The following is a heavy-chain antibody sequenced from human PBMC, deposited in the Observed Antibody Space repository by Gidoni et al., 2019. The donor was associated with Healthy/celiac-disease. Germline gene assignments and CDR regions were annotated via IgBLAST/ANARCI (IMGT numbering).Heavy chain of an antibody. J-gene: IGHJ6*02. CDR2: INPNSGGT. V-gene: IGHV1-2*02. Sequence: QVQLVQSGAEVKKPGASVKVSCKASGYTFTGYYMHWVRQAPGQGLEWMGWINPNSGGTNYAQKFQGRVTMTRDTSISTAYMELSRLRSDDTAVYYCATGLNSLPMVRGVITGMDVWGQGTTVTVSS. CDR3: ATGLNSLPMVRGVITGMDV. CDR1: GYTFTGYY. D-gene: IGHD3-10*01.